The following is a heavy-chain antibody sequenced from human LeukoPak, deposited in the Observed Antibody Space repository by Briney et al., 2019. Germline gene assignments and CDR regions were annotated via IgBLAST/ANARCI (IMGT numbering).Heavy chain of an antibody. CDR1: RDSISSYF. J-gene: IGHJ4*02. Sequence: KSSETLSLTCTVSRDSISSYFWSWIRQPPGKGLEWIAYIHHSGSTSYNPPLKSRVTLSVDTSKNQFSLNLTSVTAADTAVYYCARWGTEDGDYPIYWGQGTLVTVSS. CDR2: IHHSGST. CDR3: ARWGTEDGDYPIY. D-gene: IGHD4-17*01. V-gene: IGHV4-59*01.